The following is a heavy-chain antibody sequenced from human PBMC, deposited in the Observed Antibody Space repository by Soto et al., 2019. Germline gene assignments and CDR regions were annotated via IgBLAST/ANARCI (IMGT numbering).Heavy chain of an antibody. CDR3: ARGAITIFGVVTNYGMGV. Sequence: PSETLSLTCAVYGGSFSGYYWSWIRQPPGKGLEWIGEINHSGSTNYNPSLKSRVTISVDTSKNQFSLKLSSVTAADTAVYYCARGAITIFGVVTNYGMGVWGQGTTVTVSS. V-gene: IGHV4-34*01. CDR2: INHSGST. CDR1: GGSFSGYY. D-gene: IGHD3-3*01. J-gene: IGHJ6*02.